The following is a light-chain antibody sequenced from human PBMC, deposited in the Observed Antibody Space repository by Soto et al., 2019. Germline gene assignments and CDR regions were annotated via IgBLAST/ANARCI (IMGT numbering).Light chain of an antibody. CDR1: SSNIGAGYD. CDR3: QSYDSSLNGVI. CDR2: GNS. J-gene: IGLJ2*01. V-gene: IGLV1-40*01. Sequence: QSVLTQPHSVSGAPGQRVTISCTGSSSNIGAGYDVHWYQQLPGTAPKLLIYGNSNRPSGVPDRVSGSKSGTSASLAITGLQAEDEADYYCQSYDSSLNGVIFGGGTKVTVL.